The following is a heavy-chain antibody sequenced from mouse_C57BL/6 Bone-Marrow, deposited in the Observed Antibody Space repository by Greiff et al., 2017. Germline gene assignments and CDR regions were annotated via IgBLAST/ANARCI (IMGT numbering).Heavy chain of an antibody. CDR3: ARGYYGSSYAMDY. J-gene: IGHJ4*01. CDR1: GYTFTSYW. V-gene: IGHV1-52*01. CDR2: IDPSDSET. D-gene: IGHD1-1*01. Sequence: VQLQQPGAELVRPGSSVKLSCKASGYTFTSYWMHWVKQRPIQGLEWIGNIDPSDSETHYNQKFKDKATLTVDKSSITAYMQLSSLTSEDSAVYYCARGYYGSSYAMDYWGQGTSVTVSS.